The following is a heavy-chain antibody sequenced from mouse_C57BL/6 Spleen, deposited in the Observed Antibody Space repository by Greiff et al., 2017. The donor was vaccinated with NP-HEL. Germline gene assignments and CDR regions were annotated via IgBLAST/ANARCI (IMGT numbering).Heavy chain of an antibody. CDR3: ARVYDGYYRGYFDY. J-gene: IGHJ2*01. CDR1: GYSITSGYY. V-gene: IGHV3-6*01. D-gene: IGHD2-3*01. Sequence: EVQLQESGPGLVKPSQSLSLTCSVTGYSITSGYYWNWIRQFPGNKLEWMGYISYDGSNNYNPSLKNRISITRDTSKNQFFLKLNSVTTEDTATYYCARVYDGYYRGYFDYWGQGTTLTVSS. CDR2: ISYDGSN.